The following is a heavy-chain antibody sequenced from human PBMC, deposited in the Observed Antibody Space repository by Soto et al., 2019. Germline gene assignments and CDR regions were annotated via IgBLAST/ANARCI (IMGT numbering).Heavy chain of an antibody. J-gene: IGHJ4*02. V-gene: IGHV2-5*02. CDR2: FYRDDDK. CDR3: AHTWGLPFDY. CDR1: GFSLRTTGVG. Sequence: QITLKESGPTLVKPTQTLTLTCTYSGFSLRTTGVGVGWIRQPPGKALEWLGIFYRDDDKRYSPSLKNRLTLTNDISKSQVVLTLTNMDPVDTATYYCAHTWGLPFDYWGQGTLVIVSS. D-gene: IGHD3-16*01.